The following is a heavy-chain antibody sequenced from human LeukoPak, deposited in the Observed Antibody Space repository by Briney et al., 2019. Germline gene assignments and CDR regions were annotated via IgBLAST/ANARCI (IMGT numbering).Heavy chain of an antibody. CDR1: GYTFTSYY. J-gene: IGHJ4*02. V-gene: IGHV1-46*01. D-gene: IGHD2-21*02. CDR3: ARDHYHKIHSVMVTAPDY. Sequence: ASVKVSCKASGYTFTSYYMHWVRQAPGEGLEWMGIINPTGGSTSYAQKFQGRVTMTRDTSTSTVYMELSSLRSEDTAVYYCARDHYHKIHSVMVTAPDYWGQGALVIVSS. CDR2: INPTGGST.